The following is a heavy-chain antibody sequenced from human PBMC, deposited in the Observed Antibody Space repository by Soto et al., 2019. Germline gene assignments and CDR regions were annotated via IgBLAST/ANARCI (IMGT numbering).Heavy chain of an antibody. CDR2: INAGNGNT. CDR1: GYTFTSYA. D-gene: IGHD3-16*01. CDR3: ARDPKNRYADYYYGMDV. J-gene: IGHJ6*02. V-gene: IGHV1-3*01. Sequence: SVKVSCKASGYTFTSYAMHWVRQAPGQRLEWMGWINAGNGNTKYSQKFQGRVTITRDTSASTAYMELSSLRSEDTAVYYCARDPKNRYADYYYGMDVWGQGTTVTVSS.